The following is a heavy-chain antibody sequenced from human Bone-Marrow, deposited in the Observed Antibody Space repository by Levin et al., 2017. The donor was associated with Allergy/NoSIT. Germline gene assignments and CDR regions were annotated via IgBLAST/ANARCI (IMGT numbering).Heavy chain of an antibody. CDR3: AGSSDYADSYSFDY. V-gene: IGHV1-2*02. D-gene: IGHD4-17*01. J-gene: IGHJ4*02. CDR1: GYTFTGYY. CDR2: INPKSGAT. Sequence: GGSLRLSCTTSGYTFTGYYMQWVRQAPGQGLEWMGSINPKSGATNYAQKFQGRVSMTRDTSISTAYMELNRLTPDDTAVYYCAGSSDYADSYSFDYWGQGSLVTVSS.